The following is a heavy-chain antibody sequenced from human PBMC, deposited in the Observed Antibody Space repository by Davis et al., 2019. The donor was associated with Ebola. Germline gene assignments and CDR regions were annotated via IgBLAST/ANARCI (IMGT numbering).Heavy chain of an antibody. D-gene: IGHD1-26*01. CDR2: MNPNSGNT. V-gene: IGHV1-8*02. J-gene: IGHJ4*02. CDR1: GYTFTSYG. CDR3: ARGFLTWEDY. Sequence: ASVKVSCQASGYTFTSYGISWVRPAPGPGPEWVGWMNPNSGNTGYAQKFQGRVTMTRNTSISTAYMELSSLRSEDTAVYYCARGFLTWEDYWGQGTLVTVSS.